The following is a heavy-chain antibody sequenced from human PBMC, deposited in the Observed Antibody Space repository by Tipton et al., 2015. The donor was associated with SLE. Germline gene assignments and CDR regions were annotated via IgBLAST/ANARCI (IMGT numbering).Heavy chain of an antibody. J-gene: IGHJ5*02. CDR3: AKDRGYIATGTGWFDP. CDR1: GFTFSSYD. CDR2: MSYDGSIK. D-gene: IGHD1-1*01. Sequence: SLRLSCAASGFTFSSYDMYWVRQAPGKGLEWVALMSYDGSIKYYADSVKGRFTISRDNSKNTLYLQMNSLRAEDTAVYYCAKDRGYIATGTGWFDPWGQGTLVTVSS. V-gene: IGHV3-30*18.